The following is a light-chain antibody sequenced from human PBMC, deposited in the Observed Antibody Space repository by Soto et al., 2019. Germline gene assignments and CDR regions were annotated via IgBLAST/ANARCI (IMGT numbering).Light chain of an antibody. Sequence: EIVMRQSPATLSVSPGERATLSCRASLNVNNNVAWYQQKPGQAPSLLLYGASAMATGIPARFSGSGSGTEFTLTISSLQSEDFAVYYGQQCNDWPYTFGQGTKLDIK. J-gene: IGKJ2*01. V-gene: IGKV3-15*01. CDR2: GAS. CDR1: LNVNNN. CDR3: QQCNDWPYT.